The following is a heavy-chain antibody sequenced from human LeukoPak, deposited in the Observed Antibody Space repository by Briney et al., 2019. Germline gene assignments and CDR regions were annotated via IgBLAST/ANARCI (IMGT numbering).Heavy chain of an antibody. CDR2: ISAYNGNT. Sequence: ASVKVSCKASGYTFTSYGISWVRQAPGQGLEWMGWISAYNGNTNCAQKLQGRVTMTTDTSTSTAYMELRSLRSDDTAVYYCARDGVRLYYDFWSGPYGMDVWGQGTTVTVSS. D-gene: IGHD3-3*01. J-gene: IGHJ6*02. CDR1: GYTFTSYG. V-gene: IGHV1-18*01. CDR3: ARDGVRLYYDFWSGPYGMDV.